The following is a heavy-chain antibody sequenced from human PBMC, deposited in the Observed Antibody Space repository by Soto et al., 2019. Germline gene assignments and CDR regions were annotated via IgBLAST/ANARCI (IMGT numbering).Heavy chain of an antibody. V-gene: IGHV3-7*03. CDR3: AQDQSSSWYRSFDY. Sequence: GGSLRLSCAASGFTFSSYWMSWVRQAPGKGLEWVANIKQDGSEKYYVDSVKGRFTISRDNAKNSLYLQMNSLRAEDTAVYYCAQDQSSSWYRSFDYWGQGTLVTVSS. J-gene: IGHJ4*02. CDR2: IKQDGSEK. D-gene: IGHD6-13*01. CDR1: GFTFSSYW.